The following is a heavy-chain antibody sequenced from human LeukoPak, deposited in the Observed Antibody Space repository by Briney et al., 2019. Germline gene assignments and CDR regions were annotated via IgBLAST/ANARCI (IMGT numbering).Heavy chain of an antibody. Sequence: PSETLSLTCTVSGYSISSGYYWGWIRQPPGKGLEWIGSIYHSGSTYYNPSLKSRVTISVDTSTNQFSLKLTSVTAADTAVYYCARHGDYYYYMDVWGKGTTVTISS. J-gene: IGHJ6*03. CDR2: IYHSGST. CDR3: ARHGDYYYYMDV. D-gene: IGHD3-16*01. V-gene: IGHV4-38-2*02. CDR1: GYSISSGYY.